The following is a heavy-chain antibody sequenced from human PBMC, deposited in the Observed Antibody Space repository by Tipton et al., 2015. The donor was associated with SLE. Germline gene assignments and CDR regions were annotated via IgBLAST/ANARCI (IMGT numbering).Heavy chain of an antibody. D-gene: IGHD2-8*01. V-gene: IGHV3-23*01. CDR3: AKERTYCSNGVCYTNGFDI. CDR2: ISGNGGNT. J-gene: IGHJ3*02. Sequence: GSLRLSCAASGFTFSTYSMNWVRQAPGKGLGWVSAISGNGGNTYYADSVKGRFTISRDNSKNTLYLQMNSLRAEDTAAYYCAKERTYCSNGVCYTNGFDIWGQGTKVTVSS. CDR1: GFTFSTYS.